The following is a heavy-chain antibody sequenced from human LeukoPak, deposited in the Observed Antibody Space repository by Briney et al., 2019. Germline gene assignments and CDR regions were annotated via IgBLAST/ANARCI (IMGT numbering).Heavy chain of an antibody. CDR1: GHPFYKYG. CDR3: AGNYEGQGVVAAH. V-gene: IGHV1-18*01. J-gene: IGHJ4*02. CDR2: VSVYNGNT. Sequence: ASVKVSCKVSGHPFYKYGINWVRQAPGQGLEWLGWVSVYNGNTNNVQTLQGRLTMTTDVSTSTAYMELRSLRSDDTAVYYCAGNYEGQGVVAAHWGQGTLVTVAS. D-gene: IGHD3-16*01.